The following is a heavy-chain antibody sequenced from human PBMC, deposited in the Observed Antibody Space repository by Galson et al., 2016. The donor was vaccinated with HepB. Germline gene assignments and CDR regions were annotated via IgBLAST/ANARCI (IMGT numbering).Heavy chain of an antibody. CDR1: SGSISDSNW. V-gene: IGHV4-4*02. D-gene: IGHD5/OR15-5a*01. CDR2: ISHSGST. Sequence: ETLSLTCAVSSGSISDSNWWSWVRQPPGKGLEWIGEISHSGSTNYNPSLTSRFTMSFDNSKNESSLEMSSVTAADTAMYYCTRESGVYVPFGYWGQGALVTVSS. CDR3: TRESGVYVPFGY. J-gene: IGHJ4*02.